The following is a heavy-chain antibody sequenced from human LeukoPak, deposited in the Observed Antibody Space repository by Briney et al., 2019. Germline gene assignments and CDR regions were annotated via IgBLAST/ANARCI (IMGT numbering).Heavy chain of an antibody. CDR2: IIPIFGTA. D-gene: IGHD2-2*01. V-gene: IGHV1-69*13. CDR1: GGTFSGYA. Sequence: SVKVSCKASGGTFSGYAISWVRQAPGQGLEWMGGIIPIFGTANYAQKFQGRVTITADESTSTAYMELSSLRSEDTAVYYCARGMEVVPAATYYYYGMDVWGKGTTVTVSS. J-gene: IGHJ6*04. CDR3: ARGMEVVPAATYYYYGMDV.